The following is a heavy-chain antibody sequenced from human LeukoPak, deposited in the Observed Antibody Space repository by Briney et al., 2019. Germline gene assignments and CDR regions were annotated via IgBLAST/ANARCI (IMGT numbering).Heavy chain of an antibody. CDR3: ARRGWKDFFDY. CDR1: GYTFTGYY. Sequence: ASVTVSFKASGYTFTGYYMHWVRQAPGQGREWMGWINPNSGGTNYAQKFQGRVTMTRDTSISTAYMELSRLRSDDTAVYYCARRGWKDFFDYWGQGTLVTVSS. D-gene: IGHD1-1*01. J-gene: IGHJ4*02. V-gene: IGHV1-2*02. CDR2: INPNSGGT.